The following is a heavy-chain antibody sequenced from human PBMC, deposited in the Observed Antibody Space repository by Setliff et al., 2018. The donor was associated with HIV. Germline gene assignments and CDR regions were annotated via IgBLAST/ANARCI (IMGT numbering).Heavy chain of an antibody. D-gene: IGHD1-1*01. V-gene: IGHV1-69*06. CDR3: ARNPQPTGTPDYYYYMDV. Sequence: SVKVSCKASGGTFSSYAISWVRQAPGQGLEWMGRIIPIFGTANYAQKFQGRVTITADKSTSTAYMELSSRISEDTAVYYCARNPQPTGTPDYYYYMDVWGQGTAVTVSS. CDR2: IIPIFGTA. J-gene: IGHJ6*03. CDR1: GGTFSSYA.